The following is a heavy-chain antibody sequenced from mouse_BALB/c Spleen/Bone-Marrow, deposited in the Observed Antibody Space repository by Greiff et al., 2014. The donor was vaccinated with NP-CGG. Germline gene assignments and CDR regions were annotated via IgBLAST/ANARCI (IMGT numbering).Heavy chain of an antibody. V-gene: IGHV2-6-1*01. Sequence: VKLVESGPGLVAPSQSLSITCTISGSSLTSYGVHWVRQPPGKGLEWLTVIWNDGSTTYNSALKSRLTISKDNSKSQVFLKMNSPQTDDTGMYYCAKHGGGYLDYWGQGTSLIVSS. CDR2: IWNDGST. CDR3: AKHGGGYLDY. CDR1: GSSLTSYG. J-gene: IGHJ2*02.